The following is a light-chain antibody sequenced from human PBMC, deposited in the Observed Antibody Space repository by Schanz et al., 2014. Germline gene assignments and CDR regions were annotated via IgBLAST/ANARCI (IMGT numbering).Light chain of an antibody. Sequence: QSALTQPPSASGSPGQSITLSCTGTSSDVGGTNYVSWYQQHPGKAPKLLIYDVTKRPSGVPDRFSGSKSGNTASLTVSGLQAEDEADYYCSSNGGVNIYVFGPGTKLTVL. V-gene: IGLV2-8*01. CDR2: DVT. CDR3: SSNGGVNIYV. J-gene: IGLJ1*01. CDR1: SSDVGGTNY.